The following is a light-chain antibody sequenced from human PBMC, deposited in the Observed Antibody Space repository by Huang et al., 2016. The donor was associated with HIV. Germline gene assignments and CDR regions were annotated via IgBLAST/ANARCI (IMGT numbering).Light chain of an antibody. V-gene: IGKV3-11*01. Sequence: EIVLTQSPATLSLSPGERATLSCRASQSVREYLAWYQHKPGHAPRLLIYEASQRATGIPDRFSGSGSGTDFTLTISSLEPEDFAVYYCQERGNWPRFSFGPGTKVDIK. J-gene: IGKJ3*01. CDR3: QERGNWPRFS. CDR1: QSVREY. CDR2: EAS.